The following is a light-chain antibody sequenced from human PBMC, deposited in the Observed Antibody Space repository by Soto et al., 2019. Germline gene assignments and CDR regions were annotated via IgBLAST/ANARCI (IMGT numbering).Light chain of an antibody. J-gene: IGKJ2*01. CDR1: QSVSSSD. Sequence: ENVLTQSPGTLSLSPGERATLSCRASQSVSSSDLAWHQQKPGQAPRLLIYAASSRATGTPDRFSGSGSGTVFTLSISRLEPDDFAVYYCQQYGSSLPYTFGQGTKLEIK. CDR3: QQYGSSLPYT. V-gene: IGKV3-20*01. CDR2: AAS.